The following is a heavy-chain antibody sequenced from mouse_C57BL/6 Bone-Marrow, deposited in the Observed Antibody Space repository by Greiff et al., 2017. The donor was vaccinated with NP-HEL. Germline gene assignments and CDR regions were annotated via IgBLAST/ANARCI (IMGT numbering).Heavy chain of an antibody. CDR1: GYTFTGYW. CDR3: ARSRITTVVATWRYFDV. V-gene: IGHV1-9*01. D-gene: IGHD1-1*01. Sequence: QVQLKQSGAELMKPGASVKLSCKATGYTFTGYWIEWVKQRPGHGLEWIGEILPGSGSTNYNEKFKGKATFTADTSSNTAYMQLSSLTTEDSAIYYGARSRITTVVATWRYFDVWGTGTTVTVSS. CDR2: ILPGSGST. J-gene: IGHJ1*03.